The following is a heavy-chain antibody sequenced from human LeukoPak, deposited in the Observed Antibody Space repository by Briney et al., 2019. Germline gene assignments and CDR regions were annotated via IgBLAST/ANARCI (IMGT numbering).Heavy chain of an antibody. CDR3: ARESSSSSWAFHY. J-gene: IGHJ4*02. CDR2: INPNTGGT. Sequence: AASVKVSCKASEYTFTDYYIHWVRQAPGQGLERMGWINPNTGGTNYPQKFQGRVTMTRDTSISTAYMEVSRLRSDDTAVYYCARESSSSSWAFHYWGQGTLVTVSS. CDR1: EYTFTDYY. D-gene: IGHD6-13*01. V-gene: IGHV1-2*02.